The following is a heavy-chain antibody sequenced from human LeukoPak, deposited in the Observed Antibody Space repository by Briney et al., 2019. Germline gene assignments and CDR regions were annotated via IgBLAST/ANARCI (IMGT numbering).Heavy chain of an antibody. Sequence: GGSLRLSCAASGFTFSSYWMSWVRQAPGKGLEWVANIKQDGSEKYYVDSVKGRFTISRDNAKNSLYLHMNSLRAEDTAVYYCARGGSADDYGDLPDYWGQGTLVTVSS. CDR3: ARGGSADDYGDLPDY. CDR2: IKQDGSEK. D-gene: IGHD4-17*01. V-gene: IGHV3-7*01. J-gene: IGHJ4*02. CDR1: GFTFSSYW.